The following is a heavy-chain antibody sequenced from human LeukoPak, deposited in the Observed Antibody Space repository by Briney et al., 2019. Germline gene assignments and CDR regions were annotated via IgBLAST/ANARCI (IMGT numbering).Heavy chain of an antibody. CDR2: FSGSGSST. CDR3: VKERGYSSSSFDY. Sequence: GGSLRLSCAASGFTFSTYAISWVRQAPGKGLEWVSAFSGSGSSTYYADSVKGRFTISRDNSKNTLYLQMNSLRAEDTAIYYCVKERGYSSSSFDYWGQGTLVTISS. CDR1: GFTFSTYA. D-gene: IGHD6-6*01. J-gene: IGHJ4*02. V-gene: IGHV3-23*01.